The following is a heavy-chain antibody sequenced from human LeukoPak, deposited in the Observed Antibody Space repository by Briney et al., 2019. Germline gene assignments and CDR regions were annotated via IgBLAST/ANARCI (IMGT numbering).Heavy chain of an antibody. J-gene: IGHJ3*02. CDR2: ISGSGGST. CDR3: AKDWEMATIGYAFDI. D-gene: IGHD5-24*01. CDR1: GFTFSSYA. V-gene: IGHV3-23*01. Sequence: PGGSLRLSCAASGFTFSSYAMSWVRPAPGKGLEWVSAISGSGGSTYYADSVKGRFTISRDNSKNTLYLQMNSLRAEDTAVYYCAKDWEMATIGYAFDIWGQGTMVTVSS.